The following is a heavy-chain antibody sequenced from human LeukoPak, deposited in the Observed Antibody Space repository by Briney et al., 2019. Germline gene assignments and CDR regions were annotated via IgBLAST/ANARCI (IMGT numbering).Heavy chain of an antibody. CDR2: IDGDGSTT. CDR3: TRDAFGVDKSPF. V-gene: IGHV3-74*01. D-gene: IGHD3-3*01. CDR1: GFTFSNYW. J-gene: IGHJ4*02. Sequence: GGSLRLSCAASGFTFSNYWMHWVRQAPGKGLVWVSRIDGDGSTTNYADSVKGRFTLSRDNAKNTLYLQMSSLRAEDTAVYYCTRDAFGVDKSPFWGQGTLVTVSS.